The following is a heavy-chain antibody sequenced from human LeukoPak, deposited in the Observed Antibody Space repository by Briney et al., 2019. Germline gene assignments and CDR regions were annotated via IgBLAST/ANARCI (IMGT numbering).Heavy chain of an antibody. Sequence: PGGSLRLSGAASGFTFRIYAMNWVRQAPGKGLEWVSSISVNGDGTYYADSVKGRFTISRDNSKNTLYLQMNSLRAEDTAMYYCAKNWRDYGDFHAFDMWGQGTMVTVSS. J-gene: IGHJ3*02. CDR1: GFTFRIYA. CDR3: AKNWRDYGDFHAFDM. V-gene: IGHV3-23*01. CDR2: ISVNGDGT. D-gene: IGHD4-17*01.